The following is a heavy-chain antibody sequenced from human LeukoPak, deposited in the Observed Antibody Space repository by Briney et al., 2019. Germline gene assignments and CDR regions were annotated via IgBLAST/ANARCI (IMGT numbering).Heavy chain of an antibody. CDR3: ATDPSPPVVWADAFDI. Sequence: ASVKVSCKASGYTFTGYYMHWVRQAPGQGLEWMGWINPNSGGTNYAQKFQGRVTMTRDTSISTAYMELSRLRSDDTAVYYCATDPSPPVVWADAFDIWGQGTMVTVSS. D-gene: IGHD2-15*01. CDR1: GYTFTGYY. J-gene: IGHJ3*02. V-gene: IGHV1-2*02. CDR2: INPNSGGT.